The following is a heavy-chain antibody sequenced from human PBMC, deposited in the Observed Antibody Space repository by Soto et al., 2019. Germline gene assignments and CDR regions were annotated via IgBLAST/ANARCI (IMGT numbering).Heavy chain of an antibody. Sequence: SETLSLTCAVYGGSFSGYYWSWIRQPPGKGLEWIGEINHSGSTNYNPSLKSRVTISVDTSKNQFSLKLSSVTAADTAVYYCARCYYDSSGYFAGYYYYGMDVWGQGTTVTVSS. CDR1: GGSFSGYY. CDR2: INHSGST. CDR3: ARCYYDSSGYFAGYYYYGMDV. D-gene: IGHD3-22*01. V-gene: IGHV4-34*01. J-gene: IGHJ6*02.